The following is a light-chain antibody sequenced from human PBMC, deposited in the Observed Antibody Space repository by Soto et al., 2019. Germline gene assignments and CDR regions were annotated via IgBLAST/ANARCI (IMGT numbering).Light chain of an antibody. CDR3: SSYTSSGTLV. J-gene: IGLJ3*02. Sequence: QSALTQPASVSGSPVQSITISCTGTTSDVGGYNYVSWHQQHPGKAPKLMIHEVRYRPSGVSNRFSGSKSGNTASLTISGLQAEDEADYYCSSYTSSGTLVFGGGTKVTVL. CDR1: TSDVGGYNY. CDR2: EVR. V-gene: IGLV2-14*01.